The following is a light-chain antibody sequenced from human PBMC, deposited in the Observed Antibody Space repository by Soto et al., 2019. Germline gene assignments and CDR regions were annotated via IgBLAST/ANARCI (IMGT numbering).Light chain of an antibody. CDR2: DSS. CDR3: QQRKNWHPIT. Sequence: EVVLTQSPDTLSLPPGERATLSCRASQNVDKFLAWYQQRPGQPTRLLIFDSSNRATGVPVRFSGSGSGTVFTLTIGSLEPEDSAVYSCQQRKNWHPITFGQGTRLEI. CDR1: QNVDKF. V-gene: IGKV3-11*01. J-gene: IGKJ5*01.